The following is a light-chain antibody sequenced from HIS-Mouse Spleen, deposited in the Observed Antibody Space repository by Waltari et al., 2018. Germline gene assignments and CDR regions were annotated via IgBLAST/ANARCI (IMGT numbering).Light chain of an antibody. Sequence: SYELTQPPSVPVSPGQTARITCTGDALRKKYAYWYQQKPGQAPVLVIYEDSKRPSGIPERFSGSSSGTMATLTISGAQVEDEADYYCYSTDSSGNHRVFGGGTKLTVL. CDR3: YSTDSSGNHRV. J-gene: IGLJ2*01. V-gene: IGLV3-10*01. CDR1: ALRKKY. CDR2: EDS.